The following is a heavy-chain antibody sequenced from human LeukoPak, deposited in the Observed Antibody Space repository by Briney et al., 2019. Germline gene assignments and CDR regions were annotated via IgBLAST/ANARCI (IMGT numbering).Heavy chain of an antibody. CDR2: IYYSGST. J-gene: IGHJ5*02. CDR1: GGSISSSSYY. Sequence: SETLSLTCTVSGGSISSSSYYWGWIRQPPGKGLEWIGSIYYSGSTYYNPSLKSRVTISVDTSKNQFSLKLSSVTAADTAVYYCARQRRWLQSPWFDPWGQGTLVTVSS. CDR3: ARQRRWLQSPWFDP. D-gene: IGHD5-24*01. V-gene: IGHV4-39*01.